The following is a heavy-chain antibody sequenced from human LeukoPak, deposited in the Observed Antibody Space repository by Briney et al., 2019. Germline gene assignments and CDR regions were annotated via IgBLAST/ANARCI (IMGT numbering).Heavy chain of an antibody. Sequence: PGGPLRLSCAASGFTFSSYSMNWVRQAPGKGLEWVSVIYSGGSTYYADSVKGRFTISRDNSKNTLYLQMNSLRAEDTAVYYCAKALREGVRGVITQSTRDAFDIWGQGTMVTVSS. CDR1: GFTFSSYS. V-gene: IGHV3-NL1*01. CDR3: AKALREGVRGVITQSTRDAFDI. D-gene: IGHD3-10*01. CDR2: IYSGGST. J-gene: IGHJ3*02.